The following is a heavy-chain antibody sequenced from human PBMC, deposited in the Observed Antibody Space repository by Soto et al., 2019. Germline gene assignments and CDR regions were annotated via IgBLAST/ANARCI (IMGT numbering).Heavy chain of an antibody. D-gene: IGHD3-16*02. Sequence: QITLKESGPMLVKPTQTLTLTCAFSGFSLTTTRVGVGWIRQPPGKALEWLAVIYWDNDDRYSPSLKSRLTITKDTSKNQVVLTMTNMDPVDTGTYYCARGVITFGGVIENDAFDIWGQGTMVSVSS. CDR3: ARGVITFGGVIENDAFDI. CDR2: IYWDNDD. V-gene: IGHV2-5*02. CDR1: GFSLTTTRVG. J-gene: IGHJ3*02.